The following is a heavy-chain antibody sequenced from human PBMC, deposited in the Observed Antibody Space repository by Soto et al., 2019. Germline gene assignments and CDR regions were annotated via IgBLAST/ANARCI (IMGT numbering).Heavy chain of an antibody. J-gene: IGHJ3*02. CDR2: ILSSSGSI. V-gene: IGHV3-21*01. CDR3: ARDLLEYCTNGVCKTYAFDI. Sequence: GGSLRLSCAASGLTFSSVSFNWVRQAPGKGLEWVSFILSSSGSIYYADSVKGRFTISRDKSKNTLYLQMNSLRAEDTAVYYCARDLLEYCTNGVCKTYAFDIWGQGTMVTVSS. CDR1: GLTFSSVS. D-gene: IGHD2-8*01.